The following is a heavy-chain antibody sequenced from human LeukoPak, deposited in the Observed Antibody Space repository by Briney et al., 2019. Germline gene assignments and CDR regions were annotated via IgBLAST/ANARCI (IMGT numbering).Heavy chain of an antibody. V-gene: IGHV3-21*01. J-gene: IGHJ4*02. CDR3: AREVPVVVPAAPDY. D-gene: IGHD2-2*01. CDR2: ISSSSSYI. CDR1: GFTFSSYW. Sequence: GGSLRLSCAASGFTFSSYWMHWVRQAPGKGLVWVSSISSSSSYIYYADSVKGRFTISRDNAKNSLYLQMNSLRAEDTAVYYCAREVPVVVPAAPDYWGQGTLVTVSS.